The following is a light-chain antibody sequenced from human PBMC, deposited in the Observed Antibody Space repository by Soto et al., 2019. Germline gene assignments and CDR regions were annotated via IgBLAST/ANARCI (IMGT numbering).Light chain of an antibody. CDR1: QSVSSSY. CDR3: QQYGSSPTWT. V-gene: IGKV3-20*01. J-gene: IGKJ1*01. CDR2: GAS. Sequence: EIGLTQSPGTLSLSPGERATLSCRASQSVSSSYLAWYQQKPGQAPSLLIYGASSRATGIPDRFSGSGSGTDFTLTISRLEPEDFAVYYCQQYGSSPTWTFGQGTKVEIK.